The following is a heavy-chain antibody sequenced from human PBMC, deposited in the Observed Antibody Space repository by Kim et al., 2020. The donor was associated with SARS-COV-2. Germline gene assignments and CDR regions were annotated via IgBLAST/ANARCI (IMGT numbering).Heavy chain of an antibody. J-gene: IGHJ4*02. D-gene: IGHD6-19*01. CDR1: GYTLTELS. Sequence: ASVKVSCKVSGYTLTELSMHWVRQAPGKGLEWMGGFDPEDGETIYAQKFQGRVTMTEDTSTDTAYMELSSLRSEDTAVYYCATGAGFGGSGWYLARFVYWGQGTLVTVSS. CDR3: ATGAGFGGSGWYLARFVY. CDR2: FDPEDGET. V-gene: IGHV1-24*01.